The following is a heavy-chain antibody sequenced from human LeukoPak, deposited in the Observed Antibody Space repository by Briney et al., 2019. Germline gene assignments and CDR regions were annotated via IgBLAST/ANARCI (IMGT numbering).Heavy chain of an antibody. V-gene: IGHV4-39*07. D-gene: IGHD2-15*01. CDR2: IYYSGST. CDR3: ARKCSGGPFWYFDL. J-gene: IGHJ2*01. CDR1: GGSISSGSYY. Sequence: SETLSLTCTVSGGSISSGSYYWSWIRQPAGKGLEWIGSIYYSGSTYYNPSLKSRVTISVDTSKNQFSLKLSSVTAADTAVYYCARKCSGGPFWYFDLWGRGTLVTVSS.